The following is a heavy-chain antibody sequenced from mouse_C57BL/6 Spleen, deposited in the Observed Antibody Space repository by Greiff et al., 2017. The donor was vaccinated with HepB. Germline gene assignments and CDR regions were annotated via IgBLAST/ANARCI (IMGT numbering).Heavy chain of an antibody. V-gene: IGHV3-6*01. J-gene: IGHJ3*01. Sequence: EVQLVESGPGLVKPSQSLSLTCSVTGYSITSGYYWNWIRQFPGNKLEWMGYISYDGSNNYNPSLKNRISITRDTSKNQFFLKLNSVTTEDTATYYCARDDHWDGFAYWGQGTLVTVSA. CDR2: ISYDGSN. CDR3: ARDDHWDGFAY. D-gene: IGHD4-1*01. CDR1: GYSITSGYY.